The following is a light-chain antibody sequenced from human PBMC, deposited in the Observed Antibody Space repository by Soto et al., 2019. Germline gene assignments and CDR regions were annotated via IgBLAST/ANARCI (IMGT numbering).Light chain of an antibody. CDR2: DAS. V-gene: IGKV1-5*01. CDR3: QQYINYFRT. Sequence: DIQMTQSPPTLSASVGDRVTITCRASQSIRSALAWYQQKPGKAPNLLIFDASNLQSGVPSRFSGSGSGTEFTLTISTLQPDDFATYYCQQYINYFRTFGQGTKLEI. J-gene: IGKJ2*02. CDR1: QSIRSA.